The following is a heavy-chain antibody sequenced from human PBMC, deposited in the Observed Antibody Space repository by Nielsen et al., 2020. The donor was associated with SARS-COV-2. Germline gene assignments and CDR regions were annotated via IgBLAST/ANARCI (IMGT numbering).Heavy chain of an antibody. CDR1: GGPFSEYY. CDR3: ARTILPNWDYRAYDY. CDR2: IYPSGST. V-gene: IGHV4-34*01. J-gene: IGHJ4*02. Sequence: SKTLSFTCGVYGGPFSEYYWTWIRQAPGKGLEWIGEIYPSGSTNYNPSLKSRVTISLDTSKMQFSLELRSVTAADTAVYYCARTILPNWDYRAYDYWGQGALVTVSS. D-gene: IGHD1-7*01.